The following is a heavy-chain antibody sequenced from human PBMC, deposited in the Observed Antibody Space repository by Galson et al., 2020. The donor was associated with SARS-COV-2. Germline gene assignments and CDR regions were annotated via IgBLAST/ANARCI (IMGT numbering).Heavy chain of an antibody. Sequence: GESLKISCAASGFTFSSYSMNWVRQAPGKGLEWVSSISSSSSYIYYADSVKGRFTISRDNAKNSLYLQMNSLRAEDTAVYYCAREGYGWHNLEPVDYWGHGTLVTVSS. CDR1: GFTFSSYS. D-gene: IGHD5-18*01. CDR3: AREGYGWHNLEPVDY. V-gene: IGHV3-21*01. J-gene: IGHJ4*01. CDR2: ISSSSSYI.